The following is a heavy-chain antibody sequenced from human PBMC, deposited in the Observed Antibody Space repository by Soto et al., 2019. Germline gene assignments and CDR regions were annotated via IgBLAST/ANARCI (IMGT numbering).Heavy chain of an antibody. Sequence: GGSISSSSYYWGWIRQPPGKGLEWIGSIYYSGSTYYNPSLKSRVTISVDTSKNQFSLKLSSVTAADTAVYYCARHACSSTSCYVHNWFDPWGQGTLVT. CDR1: GGSISSSSYY. CDR3: ARHACSSTSCYVHNWFDP. J-gene: IGHJ5*02. CDR2: IYYSGST. V-gene: IGHV4-39*01. D-gene: IGHD2-2*01.